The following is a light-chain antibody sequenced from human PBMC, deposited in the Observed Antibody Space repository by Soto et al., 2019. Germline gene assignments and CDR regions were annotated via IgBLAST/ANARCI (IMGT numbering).Light chain of an antibody. CDR1: SSDVGAYNF. CDR3: SAYTGSRTYV. CDR2: NVY. V-gene: IGLV2-14*01. Sequence: QSALTQPASVSGSPGQSITISCTGTSSDVGAYNFVSWHQHHPGKAPKLMIYNVYDRPSGISYRFSGSKSGNTASLTISGLQGEDEADYYCSAYTGSRTYVFGTGTKLTVL. J-gene: IGLJ1*01.